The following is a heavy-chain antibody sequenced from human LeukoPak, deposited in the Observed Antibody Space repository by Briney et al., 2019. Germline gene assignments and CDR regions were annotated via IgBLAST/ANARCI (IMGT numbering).Heavy chain of an antibody. CDR3: AKETSMSSSTLLVGDY. D-gene: IGHD2-2*01. J-gene: IGHJ4*02. Sequence: GGSLRLSCAASGFTFSTYAMSWVRQAPGKGLEWVSAISGSGSSTYYADSVKGRFTISRDNSKNTLYLQMNSLRAEDTAVYYCAKETSMSSSTLLVGDYWGQGILVTVSS. V-gene: IGHV3-23*01. CDR2: ISGSGSST. CDR1: GFTFSTYA.